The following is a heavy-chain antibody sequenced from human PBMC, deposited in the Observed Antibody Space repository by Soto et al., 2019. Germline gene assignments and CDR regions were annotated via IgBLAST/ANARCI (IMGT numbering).Heavy chain of an antibody. CDR1: VSSLTSGVVG. V-gene: IGHV2-5*01. CDR3: AHRLPGPAGYDV. J-gene: IGHJ6*02. CDR2: IYWNDEQ. D-gene: IGHD6-13*01. Sequence: QITLKESGPTLVKPTQTLTLTRTFSVSSLTSGVVGVGWSRQPPGEALEWLALIYWNDEQYYNPTLRNRLTITRDTSKNQVVLTMTNMDPVDTATYYCAHRLPGPAGYDVWGQGTTVPVSS.